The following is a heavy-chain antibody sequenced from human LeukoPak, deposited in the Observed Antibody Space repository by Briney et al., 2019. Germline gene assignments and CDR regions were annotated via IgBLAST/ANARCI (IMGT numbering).Heavy chain of an antibody. D-gene: IGHD3-3*01. CDR2: IRGRSDTT. CDR3: ARTYDFGIGPPGDAFDN. V-gene: IGHV3-48*01. Sequence: GGSLRLSCAASGFTFTMFSMNWLRRAPGKGLEWSACIRGRSDTTYYADSVQGRFTISRDNAEDSVYLQMNSLRVEDTAVYYCARTYDFGIGPPGDAFDNWGQGTLVTVFS. J-gene: IGHJ3*02. CDR1: GFTFTMFS.